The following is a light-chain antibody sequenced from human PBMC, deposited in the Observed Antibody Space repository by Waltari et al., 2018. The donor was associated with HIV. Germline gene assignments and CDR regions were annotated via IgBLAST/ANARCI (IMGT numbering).Light chain of an antibody. CDR3: CAYACSTTYVI. CDR2: VVS. CDR1: RRDVGGYNL. J-gene: IGLJ2*01. V-gene: IGLV2-23*02. Sequence: QSALTQPASVSGSPGQSITISCTGTRRDVGGYNLVSWYQPHPGKAPKLTVYVVSQRPSWVSNRFSCSSSGNTAFLTSSGLQAEDEADYYCCAYACSTTYVIVGGGTKLTVL.